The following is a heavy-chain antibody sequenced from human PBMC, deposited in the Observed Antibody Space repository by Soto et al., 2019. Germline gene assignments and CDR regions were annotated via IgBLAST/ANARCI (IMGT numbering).Heavy chain of an antibody. CDR1: GGSISSGDYY. D-gene: IGHD3-10*01. J-gene: IGHJ4*02. V-gene: IGHV4-30-4*01. Sequence: QVQLQESGPGLVKPSQTLSLTCTVSGGSISSGDYYWSWIRQPPGKGLEWIGYIYYSGSTYYNPSLTSLVTISVDPSRNKCALKLSSVTAADTAVYYCARAGYGSGCYYPDYWGQGTLVTVSS. CDR2: IYYSGST. CDR3: ARAGYGSGCYYPDY.